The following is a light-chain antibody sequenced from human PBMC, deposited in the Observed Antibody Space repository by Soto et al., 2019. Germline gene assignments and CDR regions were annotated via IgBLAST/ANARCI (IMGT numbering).Light chain of an antibody. CDR1: QSVDSNY. CDR3: PPYGVSPYT. J-gene: IGKJ2*01. CDR2: GTS. Sequence: EIVLTQSPGTLSLSPGERATLSCRASQSVDSNYFAWHQQKPGQAPRLLIYGTSSRATGIPDRFSGSGSGTDFTLTISRLEPEDFAVYYCPPYGVSPYTFGPGTRLEIK. V-gene: IGKV3-20*01.